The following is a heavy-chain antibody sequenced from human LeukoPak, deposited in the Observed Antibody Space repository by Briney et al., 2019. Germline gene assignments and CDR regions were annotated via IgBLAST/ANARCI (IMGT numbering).Heavy chain of an antibody. CDR1: GFTFSNSW. D-gene: IGHD2-2*01. J-gene: IGHJ4*02. V-gene: IGHV3-7*05. Sequence: GSLRLSFTASGFTFSNSWMNWVRQAPGKGLEWVANIKDNGREQYYLDSVKGRFTISRDNAKNSLYLQMNSLRVEDTAMYYCAKDNAYCSSLNCYFEYWGQGTLVTVSS. CDR3: AKDNAYCSSLNCYFEY. CDR2: IKDNGREQ.